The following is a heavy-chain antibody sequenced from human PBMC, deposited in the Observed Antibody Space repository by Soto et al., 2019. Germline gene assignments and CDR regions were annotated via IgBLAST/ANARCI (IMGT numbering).Heavy chain of an antibody. CDR3: AIVISTTVTHPLDY. CDR2: IIPIFGTS. Sequence: QVQLVQSGAEVKKPGYSVKVSCKAYGGTFSSYAISWVRQAPVQGLEWMGGIIPIFGTSNYAQKFQGRVTITADESTSTAYMELSSLRSEDTAVYYCAIVISTTVTHPLDYWGQGTLVTVSS. V-gene: IGHV1-69*12. J-gene: IGHJ4*02. D-gene: IGHD4-17*01. CDR1: GGTFSSYA.